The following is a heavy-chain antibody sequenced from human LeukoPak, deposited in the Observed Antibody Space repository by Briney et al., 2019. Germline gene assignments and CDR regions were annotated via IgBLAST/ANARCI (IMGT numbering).Heavy chain of an antibody. CDR3: ARDGFGGY. CDR1: GGSISSGGYY. CDR2: ISYSGST. V-gene: IGHV4-61*08. D-gene: IGHD2-15*01. J-gene: IGHJ4*02. Sequence: SETLSLTCTVSGGSISSGGYYWSWIRQPPGKGLEWIGYISYSGSTNYNPSLKSRVTISVDTSKNQFSLKLTSVTAADTAVYYCARDGFGGYWGQGTLVTVSS.